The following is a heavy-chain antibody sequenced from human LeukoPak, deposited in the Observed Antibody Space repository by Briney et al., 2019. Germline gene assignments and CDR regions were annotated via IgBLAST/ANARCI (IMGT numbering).Heavy chain of an antibody. D-gene: IGHD6-13*01. V-gene: IGHV3-7*01. Sequence: GGSLRLSCAASGFTFISYWMTWVRQAPGKGLEWVANIKQDGSEKYYVDSVKGRFTISRDNAKNSLYLQMNSLRAEDTAVYYCAREAAAGTRIFDYWGQGTLVTVSS. J-gene: IGHJ4*02. CDR1: GFTFISYW. CDR2: IKQDGSEK. CDR3: AREAAAGTRIFDY.